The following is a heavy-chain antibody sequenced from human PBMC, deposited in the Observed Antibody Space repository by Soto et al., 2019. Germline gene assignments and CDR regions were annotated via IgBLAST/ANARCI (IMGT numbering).Heavy chain of an antibody. CDR1: GFTFTEVW. Sequence: EVQLVESGGGVVKPGGSLRLSCAASGFTFTEVWMNWVRQAPGKGLEWVGRIKSSSDGGTTNYAAPVKGKFTISSDDSSSPLLLVMSGLEVEDAAVYLCTTSLGTEREPVDYWGQGTLVTVSS. V-gene: IGHV3-15*01. CDR3: TTSLGTEREPVDY. CDR2: IKSSSDGGTT. J-gene: IGHJ4*01. D-gene: IGHD1-1*01.